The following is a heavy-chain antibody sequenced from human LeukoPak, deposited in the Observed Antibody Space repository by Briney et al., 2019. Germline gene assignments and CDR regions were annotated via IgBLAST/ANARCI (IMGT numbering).Heavy chain of an antibody. Sequence: SVKVSCKASGGTFSSYAISWVRQAPGQGLEWMGRIIPILGIANYAQKFQGRVTITADKSTSTAYMELSSLRSEDTAVYYCARDRYYYGSGLQRDYWGQGTLVTVSS. D-gene: IGHD3-10*01. CDR2: IIPILGIA. V-gene: IGHV1-69*04. J-gene: IGHJ4*02. CDR1: GGTFSSYA. CDR3: ARDRYYYGSGLQRDY.